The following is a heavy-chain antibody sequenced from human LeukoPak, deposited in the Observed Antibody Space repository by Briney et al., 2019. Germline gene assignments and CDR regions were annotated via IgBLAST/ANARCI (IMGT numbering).Heavy chain of an antibody. Sequence: GGSLRLSCAASGFTFSSYAMSWVRQAPGKGLVWVSRINSDGSSTSYADSVKGRFTISRDNAKNTLYLQMNSLRAEDTAVYYCARDRDEYHDAFDIWGQGTMVTVSS. D-gene: IGHD2/OR15-2a*01. CDR3: ARDRDEYHDAFDI. CDR2: INSDGSST. V-gene: IGHV3-74*01. J-gene: IGHJ3*02. CDR1: GFTFSSYA.